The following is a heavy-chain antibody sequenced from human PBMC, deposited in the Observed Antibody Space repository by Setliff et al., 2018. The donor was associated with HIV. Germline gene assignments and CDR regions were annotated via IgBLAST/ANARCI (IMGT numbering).Heavy chain of an antibody. Sequence: PGGSLTLSCAASGFTFSSYAMSWVRHAPGKGLEWVSAISGSGGSTYYADSVKGRFTITRDNSKNTLYLQMNSLRAEHTAVYYCATPWDSQWLDPFDYWGQGTLVTVSS. J-gene: IGHJ4*02. CDR1: GFTFSSYA. CDR2: ISGSGGST. D-gene: IGHD6-19*01. CDR3: ATPWDSQWLDPFDY. V-gene: IGHV3-23*01.